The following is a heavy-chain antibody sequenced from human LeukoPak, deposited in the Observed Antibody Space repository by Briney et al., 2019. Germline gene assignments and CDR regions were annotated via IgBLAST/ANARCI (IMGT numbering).Heavy chain of an antibody. CDR3: ARSNSYYYDSSGLGY. V-gene: IGHV3-30*03. J-gene: IGHJ4*02. D-gene: IGHD3-22*01. CDR2: ISNDGSNK. Sequence: GGSLRLSCAASGFTFNRDGMHWVRQAPGKGLEWVAVISNDGSNKYYADSVKGRFTISRDNAKNSLYLQMNSLRAEDTAVYYCARSNSYYYDSSGLGYWGQGTLVTVSS. CDR1: GFTFNRDG.